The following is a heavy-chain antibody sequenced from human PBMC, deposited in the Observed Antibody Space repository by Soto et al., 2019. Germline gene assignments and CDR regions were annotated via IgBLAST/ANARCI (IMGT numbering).Heavy chain of an antibody. J-gene: IGHJ6*03. V-gene: IGHV3-7*01. Sequence: GRSMRLSRAASASTFSSYWMGWVRQAQEKGREWVANINKDGSEKYYVDSVKGRFSISRHHAKNSLYLQMNSLRAEDTAVYYCARETPRDFVLMVYAAIPVDYYYYMDVWGKGTTVTVSS. D-gene: IGHD2-8*01. CDR3: ARETPRDFVLMVYAAIPVDYYYYMDV. CDR2: INKDGSEK. CDR1: ASTFSSYW.